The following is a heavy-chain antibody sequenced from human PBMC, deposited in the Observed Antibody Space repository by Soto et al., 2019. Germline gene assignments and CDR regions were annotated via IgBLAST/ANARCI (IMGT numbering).Heavy chain of an antibody. D-gene: IGHD2-2*01. Sequence: GGSLRLSCAASGFTFSSYSMNWVRQAPGKGLEWVSYISSSSSTIYYADSVKGRFTISRDNAKNSLYLQMNSLRAEDTAVYYCARGVVVPAASFPEVDAFDIWGQGTMVTVSS. J-gene: IGHJ3*02. V-gene: IGHV3-48*01. CDR3: ARGVVVPAASFPEVDAFDI. CDR2: ISSSSSTI. CDR1: GFTFSSYS.